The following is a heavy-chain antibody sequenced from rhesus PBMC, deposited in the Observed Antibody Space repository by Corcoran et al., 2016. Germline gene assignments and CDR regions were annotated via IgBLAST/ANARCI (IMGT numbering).Heavy chain of an antibody. D-gene: IGHD6-25*01. Sequence: QVQLQESGPGLVKPSETLSLTCAVSGGSFSSYWWSWSRQPPGKGLEWIGVINGNSGSTNYNPSLKSRVTISKDESKNQFSLKLSSVTAADTAVYYCASRGIVAAVDYWGQGVLVTVSS. CDR3: ASRGIVAAVDY. CDR2: INGNSGST. CDR1: GGSFSSYW. J-gene: IGHJ4*01. V-gene: IGHV4-80*01.